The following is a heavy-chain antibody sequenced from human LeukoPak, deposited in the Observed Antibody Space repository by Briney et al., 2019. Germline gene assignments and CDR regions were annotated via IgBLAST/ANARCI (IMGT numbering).Heavy chain of an antibody. CDR2: IYTSGST. V-gene: IGHV4-4*09. Sequence: PSETLSLTCTVSGGSISSYYWSWIRQPPGKGLEWIGYIYTSGSTNYNPSLKSRVTISVDTSKNQFSLKLSSVTAADTAVYYCASLLWFGELSPGDYYYGMDVWGQGTTVTVSS. CDR3: ASLLWFGELSPGDYYYGMDV. D-gene: IGHD3-10*01. CDR1: GGSISSYY. J-gene: IGHJ6*02.